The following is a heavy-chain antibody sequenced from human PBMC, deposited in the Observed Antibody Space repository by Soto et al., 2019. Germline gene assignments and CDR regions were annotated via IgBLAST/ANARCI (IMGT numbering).Heavy chain of an antibody. D-gene: IGHD1-26*01. J-gene: IGHJ4*02. Sequence: EGSLRLSCAASGFSFTSYALSWVRQAPGKGLEWVSTISGSDGKTYYADSVKGRFSISRDTSKTTLYLQMNSLRVEDTAVYYCARWSFLDYWGQGTRVTVSS. CDR2: ISGSDGKT. CDR3: ARWSFLDY. V-gene: IGHV3-23*01. CDR1: GFSFTSYA.